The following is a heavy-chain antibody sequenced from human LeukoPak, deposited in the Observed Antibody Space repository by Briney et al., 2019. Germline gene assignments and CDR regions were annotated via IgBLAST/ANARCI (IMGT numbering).Heavy chain of an antibody. CDR1: GGSITGSTYY. Sequence: PSETLSLTCTVSGGSITGSTYYWAWFRQPPGKGLEWIGSLYHTGSTYYSPSLKSRVSLFLDTSKRQFSLKVTSVTAADTAVYYCARRSGDWAVNWFDPWGQGTLVSVSS. CDR2: LYHTGST. CDR3: ARRSGDWAVNWFDP. D-gene: IGHD2-21*02. J-gene: IGHJ5*02. V-gene: IGHV4-39*01.